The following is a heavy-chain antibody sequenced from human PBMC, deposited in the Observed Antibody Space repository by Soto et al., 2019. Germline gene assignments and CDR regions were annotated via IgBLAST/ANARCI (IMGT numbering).Heavy chain of an antibody. CDR2: ISYDGSNK. Sequence: QVQLVESGGGVVQPGRSLRLSCAASGFTFSSYGLHWVRQAPGKGLEWVAVISYDGSNKYYADSVKGRFTISRDNSKNTLYPQMNSLRAEDTAVYYCAKDADTAMGYGMDVWGQGTTVTVSS. CDR3: AKDADTAMGYGMDV. V-gene: IGHV3-30*18. J-gene: IGHJ6*02. D-gene: IGHD5-18*01. CDR1: GFTFSSYG.